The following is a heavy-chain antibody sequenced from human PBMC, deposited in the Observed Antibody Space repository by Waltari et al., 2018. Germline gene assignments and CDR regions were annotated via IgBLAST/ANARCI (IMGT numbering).Heavy chain of an antibody. CDR2: IDTSGST. D-gene: IGHD3-16*02. V-gene: IGHV4-61*02. J-gene: IGHJ6*02. Sequence: QVQLQESGPGLVKPSQTLSLTCTVSGGSISSGSYYWSWIRQPAGKGLEWIGRIDTSGSTNYNPALKSRVTRSVDTSKNQFSLKLSSVTAADTAVYYCAREGYDYVWGSYRHYGMDVWGQGTTVTVSS. CDR3: AREGYDYVWGSYRHYGMDV. CDR1: GGSISSGSYY.